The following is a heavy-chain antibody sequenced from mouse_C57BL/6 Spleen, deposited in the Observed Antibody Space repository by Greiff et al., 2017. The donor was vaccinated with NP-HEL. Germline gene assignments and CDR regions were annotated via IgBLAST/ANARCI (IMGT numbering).Heavy chain of an antibody. CDR2: IYPGSGNT. V-gene: IGHV1-76*01. CDR1: GYTFTDYY. J-gene: IGHJ1*03. Sequence: QVQLKESGAELVRPGASVKLSCKASGYTFTDYYINWVKQRPGQGLEWIARIYPGSGNTYYNEKFKGKATLTAEKSSSTAYMQLSSLTSEDSAVYFCARGITTVVAKYFDVWGTGTTVTVSS. CDR3: ARGITTVVAKYFDV. D-gene: IGHD1-1*01.